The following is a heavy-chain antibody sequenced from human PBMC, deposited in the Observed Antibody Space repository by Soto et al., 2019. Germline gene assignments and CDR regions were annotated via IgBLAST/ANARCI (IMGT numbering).Heavy chain of an antibody. CDR2: INQDGSEK. Sequence: EVQLVESGGGLVQPGGSLRLSCAASGFTFNRYWMKWVRQALGRGLEWMGNINQDGSEKHYVDSVKGRFTISRDNAKDSVYLQMNSLKAEDTAMYYCARGGYDYSNPFDYWGQGTLVTVSS. V-gene: IGHV3-7*04. CDR1: GFTFNRYW. J-gene: IGHJ4*02. D-gene: IGHD4-4*01. CDR3: ARGGYDYSNPFDY.